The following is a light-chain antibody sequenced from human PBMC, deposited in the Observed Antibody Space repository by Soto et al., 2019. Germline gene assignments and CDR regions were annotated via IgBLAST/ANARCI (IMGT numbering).Light chain of an antibody. CDR1: QSVSSD. V-gene: IGKV3-15*01. Sequence: EIVMTQSPATLSVSPGERATLSCRASQSVSSDLAWYQHKPGQAPRLLIYGASTRATGIPARFSGRGSGTEFTLTISSLQSEDSAIYYCQQYKSWPPITFGQGTRLEIK. CDR2: GAS. CDR3: QQYKSWPPIT. J-gene: IGKJ5*01.